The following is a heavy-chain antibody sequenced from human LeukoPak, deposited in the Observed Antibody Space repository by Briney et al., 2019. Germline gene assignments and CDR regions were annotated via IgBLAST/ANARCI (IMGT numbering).Heavy chain of an antibody. D-gene: IGHD6-19*01. CDR2: VYYSGST. Sequence: SETLSLTCTVSGGSFSSGSYYWRWIRQPPGKGLEWIGYVYYSGSTNYNPSLKSRVTISVDTSKNQFSLKLSSVTAADTAVYYCAREVVVAGNPYFDYWGQGTLVTVSS. J-gene: IGHJ4*02. CDR3: AREVVVAGNPYFDY. CDR1: GGSFSSGSYY. V-gene: IGHV4-61*01.